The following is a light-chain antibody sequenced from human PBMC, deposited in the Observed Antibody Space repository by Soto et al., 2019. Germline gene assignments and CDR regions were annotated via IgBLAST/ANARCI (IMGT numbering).Light chain of an antibody. J-gene: IGLJ2*01. Sequence: QSALTQPASVSGSPGRSTTIPCTGTRSDVGGYNYVSWYQQHPGKAPKLMIYDVSGRPSGVSDRFSGSKSGNTASLTISGLQAEDEADYSCFSYRTSITLGVFGGGTKLTVL. CDR2: DVS. V-gene: IGLV2-14*01. CDR1: RSDVGGYNY. CDR3: FSYRTSITLGV.